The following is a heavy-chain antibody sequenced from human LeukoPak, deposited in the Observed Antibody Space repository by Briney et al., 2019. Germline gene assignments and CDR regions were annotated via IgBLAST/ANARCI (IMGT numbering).Heavy chain of an antibody. CDR1: GGSISSSNYY. CDR3: AKLKTTVDY. D-gene: IGHD4-17*01. V-gene: IGHV4-39*01. J-gene: IGHJ4*02. CDR2: IYYSGST. Sequence: SETLSLTCTVSGGSISSSNYYWGWIRQPPGKGLEWIGSIYYSGSTYYNPSLKSRVTISVGTSKNQFSLKLSSVTAADTAVYYCAKLKTTVDYWGQGTLVTVSS.